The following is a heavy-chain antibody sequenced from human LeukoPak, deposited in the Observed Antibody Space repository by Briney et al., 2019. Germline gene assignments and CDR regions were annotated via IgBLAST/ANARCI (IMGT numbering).Heavy chain of an antibody. CDR1: GFSLSTSGVG. CDR3: VHDIPRGEGFQH. J-gene: IGHJ1*01. D-gene: IGHD2-2*01. V-gene: IGHV2-5*01. Sequence: SGPTLVNPTQTLTLTCTFSGFSLSTSGVGVGWVRQPPGKALQWLALIYGNDDKRYSPSLKNRLTISKDSSTSPVVLTMTNMDPVDTATYYCVHDIPRGEGFQHWGQGTLVTVSS. CDR2: IYGNDDK.